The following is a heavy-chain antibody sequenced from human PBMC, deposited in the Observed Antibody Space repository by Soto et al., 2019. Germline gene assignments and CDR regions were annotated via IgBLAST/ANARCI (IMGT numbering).Heavy chain of an antibody. CDR3: AKPLGLLRRAMAQGSDY. V-gene: IGHV3-30*18. Sequence: QVQLVESGGGVVQPGRSLRLSCAASGFTFSSYGMNWVRQAPGKGLEWVAVVSYDEITKYYADSVKGRFTISRDNSKNTMYVQMKSLRPEDTAVYYCAKPLGLLRRAMAQGSDYWGQGTLVTVS. J-gene: IGHJ4*02. D-gene: IGHD5-18*01. CDR1: GFTFSSYG. CDR2: VSYDEITK.